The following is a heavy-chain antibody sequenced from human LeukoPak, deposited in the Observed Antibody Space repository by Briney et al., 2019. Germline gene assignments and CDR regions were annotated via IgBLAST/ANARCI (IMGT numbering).Heavy chain of an antibody. D-gene: IGHD3-10*01. CDR1: GFTFSSYS. Sequence: GGSLRLSCAASGFTFSSYSMNWVRKAPGKGLEWVSYISSSSSSIHYADSVKGRFTISRDNAKNSLYLQMSSLRDEDTAMYYCARDYYYGFYYWGQGTLVTVCS. CDR3: ARDYYYGFYY. V-gene: IGHV3-48*02. J-gene: IGHJ4*02. CDR2: ISSSSSSI.